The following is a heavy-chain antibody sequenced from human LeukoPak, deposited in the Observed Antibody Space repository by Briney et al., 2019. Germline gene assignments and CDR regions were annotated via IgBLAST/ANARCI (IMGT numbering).Heavy chain of an antibody. CDR3: ARITIFGVVDGPDY. D-gene: IGHD3-3*01. CDR2: ISTDNVDI. J-gene: IGHJ4*02. Sequence: PGASVKVSCKASGYTFSSYTMNWVRQAPGQGLEWMGWISTDNVDIKYSQRLQGRVTMTTDTSTNTAYMELRSLRSDDTAFYYCARITIFGVVDGPDYWGQGTLVTVSS. CDR1: GYTFSSYT. V-gene: IGHV1-18*01.